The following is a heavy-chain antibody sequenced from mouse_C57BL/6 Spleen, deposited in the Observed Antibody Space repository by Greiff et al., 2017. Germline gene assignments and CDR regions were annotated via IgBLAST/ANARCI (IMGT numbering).Heavy chain of an antibody. V-gene: IGHV1-64*01. CDR3: ARGEDIYYGNYVPFDY. CDR1: GYTFTSYW. CDR2: IHPNSGST. D-gene: IGHD2-1*01. Sequence: QVQLQQPGAELVKPGASVKLSCKASGYTFTSYWMHWVKQRPGQGLEWIGMIHPNSGSTNYNEKFKDKATLTADKSSSTVYMELSRLTSEDSAVYFCARGEDIYYGNYVPFDYWGQGTTLTVSS. J-gene: IGHJ2*01.